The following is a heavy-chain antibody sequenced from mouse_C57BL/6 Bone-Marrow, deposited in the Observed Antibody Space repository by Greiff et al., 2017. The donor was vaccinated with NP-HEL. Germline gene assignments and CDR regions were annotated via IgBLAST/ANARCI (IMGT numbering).Heavy chain of an antibody. CDR1: GYSITSGYY. CDR3: ARVPHYGRHWYFDV. V-gene: IGHV3-6*01. D-gene: IGHD1-1*01. CDR2: ISYDGSN. J-gene: IGHJ1*03. Sequence: EVKLVESGPGLVKPSQSLSLTCSVTGYSITSGYYWNWIRQFPGNKLEWMGYISYDGSNNYNPSLKNRISITRDTSKNQFFLKLNSVTTEDTATYYCARVPHYGRHWYFDVWGTGTTVTVSS.